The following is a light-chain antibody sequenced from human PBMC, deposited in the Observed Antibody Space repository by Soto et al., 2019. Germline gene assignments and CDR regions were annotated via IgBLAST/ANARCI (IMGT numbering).Light chain of an antibody. Sequence: EFVLTQSPATLSLSPGERATLSCRASQSVSSYLAWYQQKPGQAPRLLISDASNRATGIPARFSGSGSGTDFTLTISSLESEDFAIYYCQQRSNRPLTFGQGTRLEIK. V-gene: IGKV3-11*01. J-gene: IGKJ5*01. CDR1: QSVSSY. CDR2: DAS. CDR3: QQRSNRPLT.